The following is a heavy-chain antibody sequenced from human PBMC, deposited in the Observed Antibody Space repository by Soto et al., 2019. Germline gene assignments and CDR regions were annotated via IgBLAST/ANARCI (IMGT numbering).Heavy chain of an antibody. Sequence: QVQLVQSGAEVKRPGSSVRVSCKASGDTSRSYTLSWVRQAPGQGLEWMGRVIVDKETANLARSLYGRVTIAAGKSTNTAYMEVTNLRSEDTAVYYCATGGGAPDYGDSHWYFDIWGRGTLVTVSS. CDR2: VIVDKETA. V-gene: IGHV1-69*08. D-gene: IGHD4-17*01. CDR1: GDTSRSYT. CDR3: ATGGGAPDYGDSHWYFDI. J-gene: IGHJ2*01.